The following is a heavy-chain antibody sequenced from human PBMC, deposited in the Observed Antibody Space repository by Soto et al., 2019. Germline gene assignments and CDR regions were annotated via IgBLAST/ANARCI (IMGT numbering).Heavy chain of an antibody. CDR2: INPNTRGS. Sequence: QVQLVQSGAEVKKPGASVKVSCKASGYIFSNYYIHWVRQAPGQGLEYMGWINPNTRGSNWPQKFQGRVTMTRDLSIDTAYMELSSLKSDDTAVYYCARDGIAARPTPDYWGQGTLVTVSS. CDR3: ARDGIAARPTPDY. J-gene: IGHJ4*02. CDR1: GYIFSNYY. D-gene: IGHD6-6*01. V-gene: IGHV1-2*02.